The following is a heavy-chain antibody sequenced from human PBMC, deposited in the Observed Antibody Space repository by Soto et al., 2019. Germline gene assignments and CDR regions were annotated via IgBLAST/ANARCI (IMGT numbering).Heavy chain of an antibody. CDR3: ARGRGYSYGYRAWFDP. D-gene: IGHD5-18*01. CDR2: INHSGST. J-gene: IGHJ5*02. V-gene: IGHV4-34*01. CDR1: GGSFSGYY. Sequence: SETLSLTCAVYGGSFSGYYWSWMREPPGKGLEWIGEINHSGSTNYNPSLKSRVTISVDTSKNQFSLKLSSVTAADTAVYYCARGRGYSYGYRAWFDPWGQGTLVTVSS.